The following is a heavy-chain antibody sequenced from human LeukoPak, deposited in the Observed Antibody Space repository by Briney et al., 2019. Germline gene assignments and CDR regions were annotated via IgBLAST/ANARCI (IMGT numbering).Heavy chain of an antibody. Sequence: GASVKVSCKASGYTFTSYGISWVRQAPGQGLEWMGWISAYNGNTNYAQKLQGRVTMTTDTSTSTAYMELRSLRSDDTAVYYCARDGYSSSRYEPESFDYWGQGTLVTVSS. CDR3: ARDGYSSSRYEPESFDY. CDR2: ISAYNGNT. V-gene: IGHV1-18*01. J-gene: IGHJ4*02. CDR1: GYTFTSYG. D-gene: IGHD6-13*01.